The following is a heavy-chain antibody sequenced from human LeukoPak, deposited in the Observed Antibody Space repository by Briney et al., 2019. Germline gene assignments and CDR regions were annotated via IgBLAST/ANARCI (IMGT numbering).Heavy chain of an antibody. J-gene: IGHJ6*02. Sequence: GRSLRLSCAASGFTFSSYGMHWVRQAPGKGLEWVAVISYDGSNKYYADSVKGRFTISRDNSKNTLYLQMNSLRAEDTAVYYCAKESYTADPYYYYGMDVWGQGTTVTVSS. CDR1: GFTFSSYG. V-gene: IGHV3-30*18. D-gene: IGHD3-10*01. CDR3: AKESYTADPYYYYGMDV. CDR2: ISYDGSNK.